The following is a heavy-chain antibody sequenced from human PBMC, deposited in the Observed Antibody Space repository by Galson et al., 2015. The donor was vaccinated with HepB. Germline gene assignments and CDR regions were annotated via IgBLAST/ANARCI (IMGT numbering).Heavy chain of an antibody. CDR1: GFTFSSYA. V-gene: IGHV3-30*04. Sequence: SLRLSCAASGFTFSSYAMHWVRQAPGKGLEWVAVISYDGSNKYYADSVKGRFTISRDNSKNTLYLQMNSLRAEDTAVYYCARGLGGYYDSSGYPRNWFDPWGQGTLVTVSS. J-gene: IGHJ5*02. D-gene: IGHD3-22*01. CDR2: ISYDGSNK. CDR3: ARGLGGYYDSSGYPRNWFDP.